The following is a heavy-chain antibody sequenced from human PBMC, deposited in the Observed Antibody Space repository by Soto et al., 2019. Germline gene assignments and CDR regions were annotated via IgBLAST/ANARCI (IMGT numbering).Heavy chain of an antibody. Sequence: SETLSLTCAVYGGSFSGYYWSWIRQPPGKGLEWIGEINHNGSTNYNPSLKSRVTISVDTSKNQFSLKLSSVTAADTAVYYCAGKQYDFWSGYYGPQRYWGQGTLVTVSS. J-gene: IGHJ4*02. CDR1: GGSFSGYY. CDR3: AGKQYDFWSGYYGPQRY. CDR2: INHNGST. D-gene: IGHD3-3*01. V-gene: IGHV4-34*01.